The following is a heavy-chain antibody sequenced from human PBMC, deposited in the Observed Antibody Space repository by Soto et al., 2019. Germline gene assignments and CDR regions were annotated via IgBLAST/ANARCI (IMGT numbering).Heavy chain of an antibody. V-gene: IGHV3-74*03. CDR1: GFTFSSYW. D-gene: IGHD1-26*01. Sequence: GGSLRLSCAASGFTFSSYWMHWVRQVPEKGLVWVSHIDSDGNFTTYADSEKGRFTISRDNAKNKVYLQMNSLRAEDTAVYYCVRDDVGVGIDYWGLGTLVTVSS. CDR3: VRDDVGVGIDY. J-gene: IGHJ4*02. CDR2: IDSDGNFT.